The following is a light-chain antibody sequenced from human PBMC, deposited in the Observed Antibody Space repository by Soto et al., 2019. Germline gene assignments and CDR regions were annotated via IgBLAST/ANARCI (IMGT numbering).Light chain of an antibody. J-gene: IGKJ1*01. V-gene: IGKV1-5*01. Sequence: DIQMTQSPSTLSASVGDRVTITCRASQSISSWLAWYQQKPGKAPKLLIYDASSLESGVPSRFSGSGSGTEFTLTISSLQPDDFATSYCQQYNSPPTFGQGTKVEIK. CDR1: QSISSW. CDR3: QQYNSPPT. CDR2: DAS.